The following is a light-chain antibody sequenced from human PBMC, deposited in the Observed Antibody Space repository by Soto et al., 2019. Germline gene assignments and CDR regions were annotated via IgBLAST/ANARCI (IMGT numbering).Light chain of an antibody. CDR2: EDT. J-gene: IGLJ2*01. CDR1: RLGGKY. V-gene: IGLV3-1*01. Sequence: SYELTQPPSVSVSPGQTASIPCSGDRLGGKYVCWYQQKPGQSPLLVLYEDTKRPSGIPERFSGSNSGNTATLTSSGTQAMDEADYYCQAWDNGVVFGGGTKLTVL. CDR3: QAWDNGVV.